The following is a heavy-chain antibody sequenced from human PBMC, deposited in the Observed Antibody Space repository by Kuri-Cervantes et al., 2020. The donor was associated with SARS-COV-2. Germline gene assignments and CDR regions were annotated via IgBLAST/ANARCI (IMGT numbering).Heavy chain of an antibody. Sequence: GESLKISCAASGFSFSSYGFHWVRQAPGKGLEWVAVMWYDGTNKFYADSVKGRFTIFRDNSKNTVYLQMDSLRGEDTATYYCARDGNYYDSTDHATDSWGQGTLVTVSS. D-gene: IGHD3-22*01. J-gene: IGHJ4*02. V-gene: IGHV3-33*08. CDR3: ARDGNYYDSTDHATDS. CDR2: MWYDGTNK. CDR1: GFSFSSYG.